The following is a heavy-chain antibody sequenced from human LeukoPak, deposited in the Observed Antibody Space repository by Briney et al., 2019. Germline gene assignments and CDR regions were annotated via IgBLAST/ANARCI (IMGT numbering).Heavy chain of an antibody. Sequence: PSQTLSLTCTVSGGSISSGSYYWSWIRQPAGKGLEWIGRIYTSGSTNYNPPLKSRVTISVDTSKNQFSLKLSSVTAADTAVYYCARGAAAGNYFDYWGQGTLVTVSS. J-gene: IGHJ4*02. CDR3: ARGAAAGNYFDY. D-gene: IGHD6-13*01. CDR2: IYTSGST. V-gene: IGHV4-61*02. CDR1: GGSISSGSYY.